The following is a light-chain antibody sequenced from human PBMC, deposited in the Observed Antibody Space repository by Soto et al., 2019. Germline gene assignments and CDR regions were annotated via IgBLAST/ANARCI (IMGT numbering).Light chain of an antibody. CDR3: SSYTTSDTGV. V-gene: IGLV2-14*01. Sequence: QSALTQPASVSGSPGQSITISCTGTSSDVGAYNYVSWYQQHPGKAPKLMIYEVTNRPSGVSNRFSGSKSGSTASLTISGLQAEDEADYYCSSYTTSDTGVFGGGTKVNVL. CDR1: SSDVGAYNY. J-gene: IGLJ2*01. CDR2: EVT.